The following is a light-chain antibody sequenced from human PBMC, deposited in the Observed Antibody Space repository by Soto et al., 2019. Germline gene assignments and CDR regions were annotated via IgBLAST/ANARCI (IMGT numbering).Light chain of an antibody. Sequence: QSALTQPASVSGSPGQSITISCTGSSNDLGGNYVSWLQQHPGKAPKLIIFDVNNRPSGISNRFSGSKSANTASLTISGLQAEDAADYYCSSDTRSSTLVFGGGTKLTGL. J-gene: IGLJ3*02. CDR3: SSDTRSSTLV. V-gene: IGLV2-14*01. CDR1: SNDLGGNY. CDR2: DVN.